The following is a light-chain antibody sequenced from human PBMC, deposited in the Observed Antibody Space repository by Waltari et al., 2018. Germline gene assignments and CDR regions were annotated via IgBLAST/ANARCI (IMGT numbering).Light chain of an antibody. CDR3: HQYYTTPRT. CDR2: WAA. J-gene: IGKJ1*01. CDR1: QSVLYSSNNKNY. V-gene: IGKV4-1*01. Sequence: DVVMTQSPDSLAVSLGERATINCKSSQSVLYSSNNKNYLAWYQQKPGQPPHPLLYWAATRASGAPDRFSGSGSGTDFTLTISSLQAEDVAVYYCHQYYTTPRTFGQGTRVEIK.